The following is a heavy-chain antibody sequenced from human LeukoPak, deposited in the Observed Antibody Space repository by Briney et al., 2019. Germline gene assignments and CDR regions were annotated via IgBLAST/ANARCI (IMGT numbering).Heavy chain of an antibody. J-gene: IGHJ4*02. CDR3: ARELTTGMYFFDY. Sequence: GASVKVSCKASGYTFTNYYMHWVRQAPGQGLEWMGIISPSGGSTSYAQKFQGRVTMTRDTSTSTVYMELSSLRSEDTAVYYCARELTTGMYFFDYWGQGTLVTVSS. V-gene: IGHV1-46*01. CDR1: GYTFTNYY. D-gene: IGHD1-1*01. CDR2: ISPSGGST.